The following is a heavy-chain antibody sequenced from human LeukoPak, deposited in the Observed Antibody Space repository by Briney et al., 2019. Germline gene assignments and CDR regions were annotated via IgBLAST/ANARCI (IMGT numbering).Heavy chain of an antibody. CDR2: ITSSGTIT. CDR1: GFTFSDHY. J-gene: IGHJ4*02. CDR3: ARDPDYGDPE. V-gene: IGHV3-11*01. D-gene: IGHD4-17*01. Sequence: GGSLRLSCAASGFTFSDHYMSWFRLSPGKGLEWLSYITSSGTITDYADSVKGRFTISRDNAKNSMFLQMNSLRPEDTAVYYCARDPDYGDPEWGQGTLVTVSS.